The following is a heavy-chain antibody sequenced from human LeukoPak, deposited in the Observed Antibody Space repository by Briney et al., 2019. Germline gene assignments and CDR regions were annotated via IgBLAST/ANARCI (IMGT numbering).Heavy chain of an antibody. J-gene: IGHJ3*02. D-gene: IGHD6-19*01. CDR1: GFTFSSYE. V-gene: IGHV3-48*03. CDR3: ARDSSGWSHDAFDI. Sequence: PGGSLRLSCAASGFTFSSYEMNWVRQAPGKGLEWVSYISSSGSTIYYTDSVKGRFTFSRDNAKNSLYLQMNSLRAEDTAIYYCARDSSGWSHDAFDIWGQGTMVTVSS. CDR2: ISSSGSTI.